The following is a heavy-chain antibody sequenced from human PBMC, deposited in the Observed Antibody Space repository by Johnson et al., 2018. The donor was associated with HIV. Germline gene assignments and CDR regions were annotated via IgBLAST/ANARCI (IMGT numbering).Heavy chain of an antibody. CDR3: AKAVGGYAFDI. J-gene: IGHJ3*02. CDR2: IKQDGSEK. D-gene: IGHD1-26*01. CDR1: GFTFRSYW. V-gene: IGHV3-7*02. Sequence: VQLVESGGGLVQPGGSLRLSCAASGFTFRSYWMSWVRQAPGKGLEWVANIKQDGSEKYYGDSVKGRFTISRDNSKNTLYLQMNSLRVEDTAVYYCAKAVGGYAFDIWGQGTMVTVSS.